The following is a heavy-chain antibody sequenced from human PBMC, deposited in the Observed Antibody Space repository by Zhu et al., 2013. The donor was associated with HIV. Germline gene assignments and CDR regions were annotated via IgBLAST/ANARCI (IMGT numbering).Heavy chain of an antibody. V-gene: IGHV1-69*06. CDR1: EDTFNSHA. Sequence: QVQLVQSGAEVKKPGSSVKVFCQASEDTFNSHAISWVRQAPGQGLAWMGGIIPRLGTTNYAQKFQARLRLTADKSTSTVYMELSSLRSEDTAVYYCARARVEAAGTYFTFGDLYYDMDVWGQGTTVAVSS. D-gene: IGHD6-13*01. CDR2: IIPRLGTT. J-gene: IGHJ6*02. CDR3: ARARVEAAGTYFTFGDLYYDMDV.